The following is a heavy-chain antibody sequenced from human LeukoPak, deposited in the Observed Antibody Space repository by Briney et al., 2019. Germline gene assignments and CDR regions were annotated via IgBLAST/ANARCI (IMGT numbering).Heavy chain of an antibody. Sequence: GGSLRLSCAASGFTFSSYAMSWVRQAPGKGLEWVSAISGSGGSTYYADSVKGRFTISRDNSKNTLYLQMNSLRAEDTAVYYCAKDYDSSGYYYDAFDIWGQGTMVTVSS. CDR2: ISGSGGST. CDR1: GFTFSSYA. CDR3: AKDYDSSGYYYDAFDI. V-gene: IGHV3-23*01. J-gene: IGHJ3*02. D-gene: IGHD3-22*01.